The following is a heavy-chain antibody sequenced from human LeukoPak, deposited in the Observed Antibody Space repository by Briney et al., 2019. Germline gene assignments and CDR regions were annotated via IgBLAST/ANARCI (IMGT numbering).Heavy chain of an antibody. J-gene: IGHJ4*02. CDR3: ARSMVYYFDY. CDR2: IYGGGTT. D-gene: IGHD3-10*01. Sequence: GGSLRLSCAASGFTVSSNYMSWVRQAPGKGLEWVSVIYGGGTTKYTDSVKGRFTISRDNSKNTLYLQMNSLRAEDTAVYYCARSMVYYFDYWGQGTLVTVSS. CDR1: GFTVSSNY. V-gene: IGHV3-53*01.